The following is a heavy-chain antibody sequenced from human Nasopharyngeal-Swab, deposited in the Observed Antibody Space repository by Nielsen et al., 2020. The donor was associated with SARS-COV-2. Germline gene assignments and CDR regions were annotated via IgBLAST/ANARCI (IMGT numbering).Heavy chain of an antibody. CDR1: GFTLRNFA. CDR3: ARHYDFWSGYYNSHFYGMDV. D-gene: IGHD3-3*01. J-gene: IGHJ6*02. CDR2: VSGSGASP. V-gene: IGHV3-23*01. Sequence: GGSLRLSCAASGFTLRNFAISWVRQAPGKGLEWVSAVSGSGASPYYADSVKGRFTISRDNAKRSLHLQMNSLRAEDTAVYYCARHYDFWSGYYNSHFYGMDVWGQGTTVTVSS.